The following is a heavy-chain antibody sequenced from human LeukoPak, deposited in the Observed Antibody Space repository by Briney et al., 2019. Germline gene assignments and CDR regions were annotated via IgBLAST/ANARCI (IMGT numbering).Heavy chain of an antibody. CDR2: IYYSGST. CDR3: ARRFRWELRD. J-gene: IGHJ4*02. Sequence: SETLSLTCTVSGGSISSSSYYWCWIRQPPGKGLEWIGSIYYSGSTYYNPSLKSRVTISVDTSKNQFSLKLSSVTAADTAVYYCARRFRWELRDWGQGTLVTVSP. CDR1: GGSISSSSYY. V-gene: IGHV4-39*01. D-gene: IGHD1-26*01.